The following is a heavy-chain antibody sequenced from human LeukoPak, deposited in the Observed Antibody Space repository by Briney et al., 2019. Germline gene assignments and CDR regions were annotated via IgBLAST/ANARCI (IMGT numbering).Heavy chain of an antibody. J-gene: IGHJ5*02. Sequence: SETLSLTCTVSGGSISSSPYYWGWIRQPPGKGLEWIGTIYYSGSTYYNPSLKSRFTISVDTSKNQFSLKLTSVTAADTAVYYCARPVPSRLGWFDPWGQGTLVTVSS. CDR3: ARPVPSRLGWFDP. CDR2: IYYSGST. D-gene: IGHD1-1*01. CDR1: GGSISSSPYY. V-gene: IGHV4-39*01.